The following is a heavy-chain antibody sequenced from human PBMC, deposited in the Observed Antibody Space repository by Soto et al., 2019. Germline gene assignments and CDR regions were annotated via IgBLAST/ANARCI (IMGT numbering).Heavy chain of an antibody. CDR1: GYTFTSYD. Sequence: ASVKVSCKASGYTFTSYDINWVRQATGQGLEWMGWMNPNSGNTGYAQKFQGRVTMTRNTSISTAYMELSSLRSEDTAVYYCARGLGYYGSGSYYATDFDYWGQGTLVTVSS. CDR3: ARGLGYYGSGSYYATDFDY. D-gene: IGHD3-10*01. CDR2: MNPNSGNT. V-gene: IGHV1-8*01. J-gene: IGHJ4*02.